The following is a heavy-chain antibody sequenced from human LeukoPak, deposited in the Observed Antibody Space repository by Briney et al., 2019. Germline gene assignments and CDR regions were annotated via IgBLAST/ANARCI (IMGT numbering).Heavy chain of an antibody. D-gene: IGHD1-26*01. J-gene: IGHJ4*02. CDR3: AKEHETTGGPLGSYIFGY. CDR1: GFTFSDYY. Sequence: GGSLRLSCAASGFTFSDYYMSWIRQAPGKGLEWVSYISSSSSYTNYADSVKGRFTISRDNAKNSLYLQMNSLRAEDTAVYYCAKEHETTGGPLGSYIFGYWGQGTLVTVSS. CDR2: ISSSSSYT. V-gene: IGHV3-11*05.